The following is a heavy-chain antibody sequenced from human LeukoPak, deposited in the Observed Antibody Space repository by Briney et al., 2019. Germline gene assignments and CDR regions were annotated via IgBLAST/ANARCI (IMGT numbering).Heavy chain of an antibody. CDR3: ARGSVAGTGYFDY. V-gene: IGHV3-74*01. D-gene: IGHD6-19*01. CDR1: GFTFSSYW. J-gene: IGHJ4*02. Sequence: GGSLRLSCVASGFTFSSYWMHWVRQAPGKGLVWVSRINSDGSSTSYADSVKGRFTISRDNAKNTLYLQMNSLRAEDTAVYYCARGSVAGTGYFDYWGQGTLVTVSS. CDR2: INSDGSST.